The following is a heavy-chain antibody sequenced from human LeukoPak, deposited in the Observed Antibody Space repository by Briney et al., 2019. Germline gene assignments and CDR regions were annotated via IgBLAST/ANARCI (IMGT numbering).Heavy chain of an antibody. J-gene: IGHJ4*02. D-gene: IGHD1-26*01. Sequence: PGGSLRLSSAASGFTFSSYEMNWVRQAPGKGLEWVSYISSSGSTIYYADSVKGRFTISRDNAKNSLYLQMNSLRAEDTAVYYCASTVGKTYYFDYWGQGTLVTVSS. CDR3: ASTVGKTYYFDY. CDR1: GFTFSSYE. V-gene: IGHV3-48*03. CDR2: ISSSGSTI.